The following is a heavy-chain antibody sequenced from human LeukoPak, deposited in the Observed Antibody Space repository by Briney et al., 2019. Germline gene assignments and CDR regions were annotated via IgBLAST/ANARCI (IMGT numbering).Heavy chain of an antibody. Sequence: GGSLRLSCAASGFTFSSYWMSWVRQAPGKGLEWVANIKQDGSEKYYVDSVKGRFTISRDNAKNSLYLQMNSLRAEDTAVYYCARVLYSSSWYVYSFDYWGQGTLVTVSS. CDR1: GFTFSSYW. V-gene: IGHV3-7*01. CDR2: IKQDGSEK. CDR3: ARVLYSSSWYVYSFDY. D-gene: IGHD6-13*01. J-gene: IGHJ4*02.